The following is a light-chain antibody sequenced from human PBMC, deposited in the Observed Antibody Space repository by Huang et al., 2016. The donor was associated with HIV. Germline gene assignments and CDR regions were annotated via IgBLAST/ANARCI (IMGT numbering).Light chain of an antibody. CDR2: GAS. CDR1: ESVSSN. J-gene: IGKJ4*01. V-gene: IGKV3-15*01. Sequence: EMVMTQSPDTLSVSPGERVTRSCRASESVSSNLAWYQQKPGQAPRLLIFGASTRVTGIPARFTGSGSGTEFTLTISSLQSEDFAVYYCQQYNNWPLFGGGTKVEIK. CDR3: QQYNNWPL.